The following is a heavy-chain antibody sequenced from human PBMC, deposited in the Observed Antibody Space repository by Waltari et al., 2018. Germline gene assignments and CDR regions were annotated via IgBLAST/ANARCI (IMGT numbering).Heavy chain of an antibody. CDR1: VGSFSGYY. D-gene: IGHD6-13*01. CDR2: INHSGST. Sequence: QVQLQQWGAGLLKPSETLSLTCAVYVGSFSGYYWSWIRQPPGTGLEWMGEINHSGSTNYNPSLKSRVTISVDTSKNQFSLKLSSVTAADTAVYYCARIAAAVAYYYYGMDVWGQGTTVTVSS. V-gene: IGHV4-34*01. J-gene: IGHJ6*02. CDR3: ARIAAAVAYYYYGMDV.